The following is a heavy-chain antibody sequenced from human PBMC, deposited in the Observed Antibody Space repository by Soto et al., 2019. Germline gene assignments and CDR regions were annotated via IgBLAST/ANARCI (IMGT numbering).Heavy chain of an antibody. CDR2: TYYRSKWYY. V-gene: IGHV6-1*01. D-gene: IGHD3-9*01. J-gene: IGHJ3*02. Sequence: SQTLSLTCAISGDSVSSNHATWDWIRQSPSRGLEWLGRTYYRSKWYYDYALSVKSRITINPDTSNNQFSLKLSSVTAADTAVYYCARDTGYFDWPDAFDIWGQGTMVTVSS. CDR1: GDSVSSNHAT. CDR3: ARDTGYFDWPDAFDI.